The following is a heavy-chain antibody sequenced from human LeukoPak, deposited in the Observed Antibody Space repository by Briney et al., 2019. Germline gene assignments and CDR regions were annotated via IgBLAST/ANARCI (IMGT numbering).Heavy chain of an antibody. CDR1: GFTFSSYW. D-gene: IGHD4-23*01. CDR3: ARENWVYGGNAPPYYYYYMDV. V-gene: IGHV3-7*01. Sequence: GGSLRLSCAASGFTFSSYWMSWVRQAPGKGLEWGANIKQDGSEKKYVDTVKGRFTLSRDNAKNSLYLQMNRLRAEDTAVYYCARENWVYGGNAPPYYYYYMDVWGKGTTVTVSS. CDR2: IKQDGSEK. J-gene: IGHJ6*03.